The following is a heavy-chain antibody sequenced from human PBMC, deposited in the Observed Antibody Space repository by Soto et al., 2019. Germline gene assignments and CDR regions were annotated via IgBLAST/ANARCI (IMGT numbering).Heavy chain of an antibody. CDR2: IYHSGST. D-gene: IGHD3-16*01. J-gene: IGHJ5*02. Sequence: PSETLSLTCAVSGYSISSGYYWGWIRQPPGKGLEWIGSIYHSGSTYYNPSPKSRVTISVDTSKNQFSLKLSSVTAADTAVYYCARGLGPANWFDPWGQGTLVTV. V-gene: IGHV4-38-2*01. CDR1: GYSISSGYY. CDR3: ARGLGPANWFDP.